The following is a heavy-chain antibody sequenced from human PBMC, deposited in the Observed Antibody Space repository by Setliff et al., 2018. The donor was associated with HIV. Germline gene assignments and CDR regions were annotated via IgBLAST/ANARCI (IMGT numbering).Heavy chain of an antibody. Sequence: ASVKVSCKASGYTFSDYEIHWLRQAPGQGPEWVGWINTEHGGAYYAQNFQGRVSVTRDTSISTAYMELSRLRSDDTAVYYCAREGVVLAAIPERWFDPWGQGTLVTVSS. D-gene: IGHD2-15*01. V-gene: IGHV1-2*02. CDR2: INTEHGGA. J-gene: IGHJ5*02. CDR3: AREGVVLAAIPERWFDP. CDR1: GYTFSDYE.